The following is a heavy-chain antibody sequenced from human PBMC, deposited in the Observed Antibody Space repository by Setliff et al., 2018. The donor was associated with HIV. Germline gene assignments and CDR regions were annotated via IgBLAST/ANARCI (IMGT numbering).Heavy chain of an antibody. CDR3: ARKPGFCSGGGCRGYFDY. CDR2: IDYSGST. D-gene: IGHD2-15*01. V-gene: IGHV4-39*07. CDR1: GSSISSSSYY. Sequence: SETLSLTCTVSGSSISSSSYYWGWIRQPPGKGLEWIGSIDYSGSTYYNPSLKSRVTISVDTSKSQFSLKLSSVTAADTAVYYCARKPGFCSGGGCRGYFDYWGQGTLVTVSS. J-gene: IGHJ4*02.